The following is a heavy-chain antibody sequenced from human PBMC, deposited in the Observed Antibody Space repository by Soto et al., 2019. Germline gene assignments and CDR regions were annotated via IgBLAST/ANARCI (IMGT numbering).Heavy chain of an antibody. CDR2: INAGNGNT. J-gene: IGHJ4*02. CDR1: GYTFTSYA. Sequence: QVQLVQSGAEEKKPGASVKVCCKASGYTFTSYAMHWVRQAPGQRLEWMGWINAGNGNTKYSQKFQGRVTITRDTTASKAYMELSSVRSEDTAVYYCARSGSYSVREIDYWGQGTLVTVSS. V-gene: IGHV1-3*05. CDR3: ARSGSYSVREIDY. D-gene: IGHD1-26*01.